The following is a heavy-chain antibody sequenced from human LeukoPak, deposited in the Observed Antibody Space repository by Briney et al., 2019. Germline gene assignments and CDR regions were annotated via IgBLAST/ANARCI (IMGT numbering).Heavy chain of an antibody. Sequence: KPSETLSLTCTVSGGSISSYYWSWIRQPAGKGLEWIGRIYTSGSTNYNPSLKSRVTVSVDTSKNQFSLKLSSVTAADTAVYYCARDLSTNYYDSSGYYYQVDYFDYWGQGTLVTVSS. V-gene: IGHV4-4*07. J-gene: IGHJ4*02. CDR2: IYTSGST. CDR1: GGSISSYY. CDR3: ARDLSTNYYDSSGYYYQVDYFDY. D-gene: IGHD3-22*01.